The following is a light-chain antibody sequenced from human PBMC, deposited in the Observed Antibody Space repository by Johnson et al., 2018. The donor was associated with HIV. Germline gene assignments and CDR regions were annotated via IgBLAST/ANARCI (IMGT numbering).Light chain of an antibody. CDR2: DNN. J-gene: IGLJ1*01. CDR3: GTWDSSLSAHFV. Sequence: QSLLTQPPSLSAAPGQKVTIYCSGSSSNIGNNYVSWYQQLPGTAPKLLIYDNNKRPSGIPDRFSASKSGTSATLVITGLQTGDEADYYCGTWDSSLSAHFVFGTGTRVTV. CDR1: SSNIGNNY. V-gene: IGLV1-51*01.